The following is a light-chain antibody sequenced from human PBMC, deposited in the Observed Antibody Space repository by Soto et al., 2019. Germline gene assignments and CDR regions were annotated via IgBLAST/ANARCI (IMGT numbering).Light chain of an antibody. CDR2: DVN. J-gene: IGLJ1*01. CDR3: CSFGDTYYV. V-gene: IGLV2-11*01. CDR1: SSDVGRFDY. Sequence: QSALTQPRSVSGSPGQSVTISCTGTSSDVGRFDYVSWYQQHPGKAPKLMIYDVNGRPSAVPDRFSGSKSGNTAYLTISGLQAEDEADYYCCSFGDTYYVFGTGTKLTVL.